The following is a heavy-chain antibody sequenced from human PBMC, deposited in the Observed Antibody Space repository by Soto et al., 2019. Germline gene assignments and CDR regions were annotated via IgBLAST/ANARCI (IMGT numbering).Heavy chain of an antibody. CDR3: AGGATSKYYFDY. J-gene: IGHJ4*02. D-gene: IGHD1-26*01. CDR1: GYTFTSYG. V-gene: IGHV1-18*01. CDR2: SSAYNGNT. Sequence: ASVKVSCKASGYTFTSYGISWVRQAPGQGLEWMGWSSAYNGNTNYAQKLQGRVTMTTDTSTSTAYMELRSLRSDDTAVYYCAGGATSKYYFDYWGQGTLGTVSS.